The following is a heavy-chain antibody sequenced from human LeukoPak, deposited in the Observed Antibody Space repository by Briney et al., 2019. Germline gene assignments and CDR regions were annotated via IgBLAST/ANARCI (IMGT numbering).Heavy chain of an antibody. D-gene: IGHD3-10*01. V-gene: IGHV3-30*18. J-gene: IGHJ6*04. CDR3: AKGVIRFSGSGYYGMDV. CDR1: GFTFSDYY. Sequence: PGGSLRLSCAASGFTFSDYYMSWIRQAPGKGPEWVAVISYDGSNKYYADSVKGRFTISRDNSKNTLYLQMNSLRAEDTAVYYCAKGVIRFSGSGYYGMDVWGKGTTVTVSS. CDR2: ISYDGSNK.